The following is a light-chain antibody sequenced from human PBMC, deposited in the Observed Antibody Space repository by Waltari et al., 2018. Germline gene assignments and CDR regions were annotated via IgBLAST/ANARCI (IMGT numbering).Light chain of an antibody. Sequence: QSALTQPASVSGSPGQSITISCAGTGSDTGGFNYVSWYQQLPGKAPKLIIYDVSNRPSGVSNRFSGSKSGNTASLTISGLQAEDEADYYCSSYARTTLMFGGGTKLTVL. CDR3: SSYARTTLM. V-gene: IGLV2-14*03. CDR1: GSDTGGFNY. J-gene: IGLJ3*02. CDR2: DVS.